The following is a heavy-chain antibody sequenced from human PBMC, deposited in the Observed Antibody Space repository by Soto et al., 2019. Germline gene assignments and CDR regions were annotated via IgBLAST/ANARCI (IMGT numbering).Heavy chain of an antibody. D-gene: IGHD1-26*01. CDR2: IWYDGSNK. CDR3: ARDRSSGSYYSAFDI. CDR1: GFTFSSYG. V-gene: IGHV3-33*01. Sequence: QVQLVESGGGVVQPGRSLRLSCAASGFTFSSYGMHWVRQAPGKGLEWVDVIWYDGSNKYYADSVKGRFTISSDNSKNTRYLQMNSLRAEDTAVYYCARDRSSGSYYSAFDIWGQVTMVTVSS. J-gene: IGHJ3*02.